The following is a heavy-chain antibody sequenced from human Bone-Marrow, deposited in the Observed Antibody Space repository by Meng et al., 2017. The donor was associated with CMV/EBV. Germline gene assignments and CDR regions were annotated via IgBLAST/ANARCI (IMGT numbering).Heavy chain of an antibody. CDR1: GFTFSDYY. CDR3: ARPWYSSGWIDY. CDR2: ISSSSTI. V-gene: IGHV3-69-1*02. Sequence: GESLKISCAASGFTFSDYYMNWVRQAPGKGLEWVSSISSSSTIYYADSVKGRFTISRDNAKNSLYLQMNSMRAEDTAVYYCARPWYSSGWIDYWGQGTLVTVSS. J-gene: IGHJ4*02. D-gene: IGHD6-19*01.